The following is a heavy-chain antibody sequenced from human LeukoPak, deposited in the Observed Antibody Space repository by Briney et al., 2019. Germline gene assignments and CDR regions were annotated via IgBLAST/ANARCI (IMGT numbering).Heavy chain of an antibody. Sequence: SETLSLTCTVSGGSISSGSYYWGWIRQPAGKGLGWLGRVFTSGSTNYNPSLKSRVTTSVDTSKTQFSLNRSAVTPADRAAYFCAREIGLIGVVVIAWYFDLWGRGTLVTVSS. CDR2: VFTSGST. V-gene: IGHV4-61*02. D-gene: IGHD3-22*01. CDR3: AREIGLIGVVVIAWYFDL. CDR1: GGSISSGSYY. J-gene: IGHJ2*01.